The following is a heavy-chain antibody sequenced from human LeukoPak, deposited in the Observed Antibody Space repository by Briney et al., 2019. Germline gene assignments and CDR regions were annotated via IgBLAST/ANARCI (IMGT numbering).Heavy chain of an antibody. CDR2: IYSSGST. CDR1: GGSISSYY. J-gene: IGHJ5*02. CDR3: ARYGRTNGVSDRFDP. Sequence: SETLSLTCTVSGGSISSYYWSWIRQPPGRGLEWIGYIYSSGSTNYNPSLKSRVTIPVDTSKNQFSLKLSSVTAADTAVYYCARYGRTNGVSDRFDPWGQGTLSPSPQ. V-gene: IGHV4-59*01. D-gene: IGHD2-8*01.